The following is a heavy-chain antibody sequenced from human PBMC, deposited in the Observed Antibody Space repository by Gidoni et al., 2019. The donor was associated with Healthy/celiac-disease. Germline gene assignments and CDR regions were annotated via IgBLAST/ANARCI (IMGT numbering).Heavy chain of an antibody. V-gene: IGHV3-21*01. J-gene: IGHJ6*02. D-gene: IGHD6-6*01. CDR1: GFTFSSYS. CDR3: ARGGIAARPSMDV. Sequence: EVQLVASGGCLVKPGGSLRLSGAASGFTFSSYSMNWVRQAPGKGLEWVSSISSSSSYIYYADSVKGRFTISRDNAKNSLYLQMNSLRAEDTAVYYCARGGIAARPSMDVWGQGTTVTVSS. CDR2: ISSSSSYI.